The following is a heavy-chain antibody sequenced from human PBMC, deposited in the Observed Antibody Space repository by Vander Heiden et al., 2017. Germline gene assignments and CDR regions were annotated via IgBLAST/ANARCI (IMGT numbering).Heavy chain of an antibody. CDR3: ARMETTVGKGGPLGPFDY. D-gene: IGHD4-17*01. V-gene: IGHV2-70*01. CDR2: IDWDDDK. CDR1: STSGMC. Sequence: STSGMCVSWIRQPPGKALEWLALIDWDDDKYYSTSLKTRLTISKDTSKNQVVLTMTNMDTVETATYYCARMETTVGKGGPLGPFDYWSQGTMVTVSS. J-gene: IGHJ4*02.